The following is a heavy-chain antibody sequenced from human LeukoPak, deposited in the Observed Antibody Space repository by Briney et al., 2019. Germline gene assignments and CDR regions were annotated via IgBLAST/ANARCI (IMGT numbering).Heavy chain of an antibody. J-gene: IGHJ5*02. CDR2: ISSSSSTI. V-gene: IGHV3-48*04. Sequence: GGSLRLSCAASGFTFSSYSMNWVRQAPGKGLEWVSYISSSSSTIDYADSVKGRFTISRDNAKNSLYLQMNSLRAEDTAVYYCARGEGYNWFDPWGQGTLVTVSS. CDR3: ARGEGYNWFDP. CDR1: GFTFSSYS.